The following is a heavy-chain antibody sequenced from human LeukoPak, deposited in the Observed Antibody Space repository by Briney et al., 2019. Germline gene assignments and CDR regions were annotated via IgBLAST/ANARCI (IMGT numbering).Heavy chain of an antibody. D-gene: IGHD2-2*01. CDR2: IYPGDSDT. CDR3: VRRDITSRYVVWFDP. Sequence: GESLKISCKGSGYSFTSYRIGWVRQMPGKGLELMGIIYPGDSDTRYSPSFQGQVTISADKSINTAYLQWSSLKASDTAIYYCVRRDITSRYVVWFDPWGQGTPVTVSS. CDR1: GYSFTSYR. J-gene: IGHJ5*02. V-gene: IGHV5-51*01.